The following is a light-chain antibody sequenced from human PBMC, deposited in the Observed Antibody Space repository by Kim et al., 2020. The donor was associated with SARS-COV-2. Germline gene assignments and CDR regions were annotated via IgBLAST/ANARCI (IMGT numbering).Light chain of an antibody. V-gene: IGLV3-21*04. CDR1: NIGSKS. CDR3: QVWDSSSDHRV. Sequence: RGKTARITCGGNNIGSKSVHWYQQKPGQAPVLVIYYESDRPSGIPERFSGSNSGNTATLTISRVEAGDEADYYCQVWDSSSDHRVFGGGTQLTVL. CDR2: YES. J-gene: IGLJ3*02.